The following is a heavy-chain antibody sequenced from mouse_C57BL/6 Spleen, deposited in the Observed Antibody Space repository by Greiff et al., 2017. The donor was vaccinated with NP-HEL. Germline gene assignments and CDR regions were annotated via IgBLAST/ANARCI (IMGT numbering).Heavy chain of an antibody. CDR2: IRSKSNNYAT. D-gene: IGHD1-1*02. Sequence: EVQRVESGGGLVQPKGSLKLPCAASGFSFNTYAMNWVRQAPGKGLEWVARIRSKSNNYATYYADSVKDRFTISRDDSESMLDLQMNNLKTEDTAMYYCVRLRYGAMDYWGQGTSVTVSS. CDR3: VRLRYGAMDY. V-gene: IGHV10-1*01. CDR1: GFSFNTYA. J-gene: IGHJ4*01.